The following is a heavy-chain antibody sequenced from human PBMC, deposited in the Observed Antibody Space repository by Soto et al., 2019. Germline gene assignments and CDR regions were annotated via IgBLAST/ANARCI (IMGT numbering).Heavy chain of an antibody. D-gene: IGHD3-10*01. V-gene: IGHV1-69*13. CDR3: ARDNQAYYYGSGSYYY. CDR2: IIPIFGTA. J-gene: IGHJ4*02. Sequence: ASVKVSCKASGGTFSSYAISWVRQAPGQGLEWMGGIIPIFGTANYAQKFQGRVTITADESTSTAYMELSSLRSEDTAVYYCARDNQAYYYGSGSYYYWGQGTLVTASS. CDR1: GGTFSSYA.